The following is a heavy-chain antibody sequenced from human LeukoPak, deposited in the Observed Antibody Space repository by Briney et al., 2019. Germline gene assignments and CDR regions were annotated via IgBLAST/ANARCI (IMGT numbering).Heavy chain of an antibody. CDR2: IYYSGST. J-gene: IGHJ4*02. D-gene: IGHD4-17*01. V-gene: IGHV4-59*01. CDR1: GGSISSYY. CDR3: ARDGGSYGAVDY. Sequence: SETLSLTCTVSGGSISSYYWSWIRQPPGKGLEGIGYIYYSGSTNYNPSLKSRVTISVDTSKNQFSLKLSSVTAADTAVYYCARDGGSYGAVDYWGQGTLVTVSS.